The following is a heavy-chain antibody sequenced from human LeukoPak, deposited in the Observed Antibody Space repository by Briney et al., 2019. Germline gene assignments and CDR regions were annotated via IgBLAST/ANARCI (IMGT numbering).Heavy chain of an antibody. V-gene: IGHV4-61*08. D-gene: IGHD6-19*01. CDR1: GGSISSGDYY. CDR2: ISYTGST. Sequence: SETLSLTCTVSGGSISSGDYYWSWIRQPPGKGLEWIGLISYTGSTNFNPSLKSRVTISIDTSKNQFSLNLSSVTAADTAIYYCAKGMYASGWSFDYWGQGTLVTVPS. J-gene: IGHJ4*02. CDR3: AKGMYASGWSFDY.